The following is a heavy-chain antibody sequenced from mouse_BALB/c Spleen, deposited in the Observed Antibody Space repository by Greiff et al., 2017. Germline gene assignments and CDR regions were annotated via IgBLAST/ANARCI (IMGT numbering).Heavy chain of an antibody. J-gene: IGHJ1*01. CDR3: ARKRGGYFDV. Sequence: VQLKESGPGLVKPSQSLSLTCTVTGYSITSDYAWNWIRQFPGNKLEWMGYISYSGSTSYNPSLKSRISITRDTSKNQFFLQLNSVTTEDTATYYCARKRGGYFDVWGGGTTVTVSS. CDR1: GYSITSDYA. V-gene: IGHV3-2*02. CDR2: ISYSGST.